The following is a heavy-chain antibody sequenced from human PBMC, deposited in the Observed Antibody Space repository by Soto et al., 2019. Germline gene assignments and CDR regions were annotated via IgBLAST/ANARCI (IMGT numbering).Heavy chain of an antibody. V-gene: IGHV4-59*01. Sequence: SETLSLTCTVSGGSISSYYWSWIRQPPGKGLEWIGYIYYSGSTNYNPSLKSRVTISVDTSKNQFSLKLSSVTAADTAVYYCARAPAFNFCGGDCWYYFDYWGQVTLVTVS. J-gene: IGHJ4*02. CDR3: ARAPAFNFCGGDCWYYFDY. CDR2: IYYSGST. CDR1: GGSISSYY. D-gene: IGHD2-21*02.